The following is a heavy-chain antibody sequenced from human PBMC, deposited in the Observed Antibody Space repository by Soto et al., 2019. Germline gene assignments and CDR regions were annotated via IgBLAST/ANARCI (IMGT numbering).Heavy chain of an antibody. CDR3: ARVRRVRRLQLANNWFDP. Sequence: GASVKVSFKASGYNFTGYYMYWVRQAPGQGLEWMGWINPNSGGTDYAQKFQGRVTMTRDTSISTAYMELSSLRSDDTAVYYCARVRRVRRLQLANNWFDPWGQGTLVTVSS. J-gene: IGHJ5*02. CDR1: GYNFTGYY. CDR2: INPNSGGT. V-gene: IGHV1-2*02. D-gene: IGHD6-13*01.